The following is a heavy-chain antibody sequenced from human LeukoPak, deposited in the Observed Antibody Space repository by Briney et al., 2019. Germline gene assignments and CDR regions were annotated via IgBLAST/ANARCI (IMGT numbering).Heavy chain of an antibody. CDR2: IYHSGST. V-gene: IGHV4-38-2*02. Sequence: SETLSLTCTVSGYSISSGYYWGWIRQPPGKGLEWIGSIYHSGSTYYNPSLKSRVTISVDTSKNQFSLKLSSVTAADTAVYYCARVSAAGMEFHYGMDVWGQGTTVFVSS. J-gene: IGHJ6*02. CDR3: ARVSAAGMEFHYGMDV. CDR1: GYSISSGYY. D-gene: IGHD6-13*01.